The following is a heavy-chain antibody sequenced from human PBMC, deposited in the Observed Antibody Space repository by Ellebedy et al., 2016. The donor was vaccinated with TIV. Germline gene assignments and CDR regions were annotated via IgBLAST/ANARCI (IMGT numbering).Heavy chain of an antibody. Sequence: MPSETLSLTCTVSGGSISITSYYWGWIRQPPGKGLEWIGSIYYDGSTYYNPSLKSRVTISKDTSKNQFSQKLTAVTAADTAVYYCARRSSYWSALDFWGQGTLATVSS. CDR2: IYYDGST. D-gene: IGHD6-19*01. CDR3: ARRSSYWSALDF. CDR1: GGSISITSYY. V-gene: IGHV4-39*01. J-gene: IGHJ4*02.